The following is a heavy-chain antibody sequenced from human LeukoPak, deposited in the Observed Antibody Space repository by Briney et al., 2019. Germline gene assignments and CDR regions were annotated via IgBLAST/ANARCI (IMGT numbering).Heavy chain of an antibody. V-gene: IGHV4-59*08. CDR2: IYNSGTT. J-gene: IGHJ5*01. CDR3: ARSVPSLDYLFDS. CDR1: GGSISGYY. Sequence: PSETLSLTCTVSGGSISGYYWTWIRQLPGKGLEWIGYIYNSGTTNYNPSPKSRVTVSVDTSKNQFSLRLTSVTAADTAVYYCARSVPSLDYLFDSWGHGTLVTVSS. D-gene: IGHD4-11*01.